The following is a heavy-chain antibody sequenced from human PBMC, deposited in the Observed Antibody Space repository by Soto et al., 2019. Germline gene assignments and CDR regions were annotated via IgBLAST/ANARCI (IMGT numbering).Heavy chain of an antibody. CDR3: ARDVVVVAATTRTPAYYGMDV. J-gene: IGHJ6*02. CDR1: GGSISSYY. D-gene: IGHD2-15*01. V-gene: IGHV4-4*07. CDR2: IYTSGST. Sequence: SETLSLTCTVSGGSISSYYWSWIRQPAGKGLEWIGRIYTSGSTNYNPSLKSRVTMSVDTSKNQFSLKLSSVTAADTAVYYCARDVVVVAATTRTPAYYGMDVWGQGTTVTVSS.